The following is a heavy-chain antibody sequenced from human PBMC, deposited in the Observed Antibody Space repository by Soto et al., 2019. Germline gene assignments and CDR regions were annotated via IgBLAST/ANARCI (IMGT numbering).Heavy chain of an antibody. CDR2: ISGSDGKT. V-gene: IGHV3-23*01. D-gene: IGHD3-3*01. CDR3: ARWSYLDY. CDR1: GFSFGSYA. J-gene: IGHJ4*02. Sequence: GGSLRLSCLASGFSFGSYALTWVRQAPGKGLEWVSTISGSDGKTFYADAVKGRFSISRDISQSTLYLQMNSLRADDTAIYYCARWSYLDYWGQGARVTVSS.